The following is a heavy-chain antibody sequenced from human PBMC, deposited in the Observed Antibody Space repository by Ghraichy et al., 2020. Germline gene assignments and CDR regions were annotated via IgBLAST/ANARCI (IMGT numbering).Heavy chain of an antibody. D-gene: IGHD3-16*01. CDR2: IKRDGGEK. CDR1: GFTFSSYW. J-gene: IGHJ3*02. V-gene: IGHV3-7*04. CDR3: ARARGAFDI. Sequence: LSLTCAASGFTFSSYWMSWVRQAPGKGLEWVANIKRDGGEKYYVDSVRGRFTISRDNAKNSLYLQMNSLRVEDTAVYYCARARGAFDIWGQGTMVTVSS.